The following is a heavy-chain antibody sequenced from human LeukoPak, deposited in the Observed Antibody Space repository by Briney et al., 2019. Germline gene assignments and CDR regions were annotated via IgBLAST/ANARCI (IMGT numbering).Heavy chain of an antibody. J-gene: IGHJ4*02. V-gene: IGHV4-31*03. CDR3: ARRDFYVISTFDA. CDR1: GGSISSGGYY. D-gene: IGHD3-22*01. Sequence: SETLSLTCTVSGGSISSGGYYWSWIRQHPGKGLEWIGYIYYSGSTYYNPSLKSRVTISVDTSKNQFSLQLSSVTAADTAVYFCARRDFYVISTFDAWGQGTLAPVP. CDR2: IYYSGST.